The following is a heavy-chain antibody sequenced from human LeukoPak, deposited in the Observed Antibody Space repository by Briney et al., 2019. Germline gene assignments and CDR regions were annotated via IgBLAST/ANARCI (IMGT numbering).Heavy chain of an antibody. D-gene: IGHD4-11*01. Sequence: GGSLRLSCAASGFTFSSYWMSWVRQAPGKGLEWVANIKQDGSEKYYVDSVKGRFTISRDNAKNSLYLQMNSLRAEDTAVYYCARDTVYRQNWFDPWGQGTLVTVSS. J-gene: IGHJ5*02. CDR1: GFTFSSYW. CDR2: IKQDGSEK. CDR3: ARDTVYRQNWFDP. V-gene: IGHV3-7*01.